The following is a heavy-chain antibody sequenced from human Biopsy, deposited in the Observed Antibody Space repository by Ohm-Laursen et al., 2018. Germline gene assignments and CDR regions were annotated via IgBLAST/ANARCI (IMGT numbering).Heavy chain of an antibody. CDR1: GFSLSARGMC. V-gene: IGHV2-70*11. Sequence: TQTLTLTCSFSGFSLSARGMCVSWIRQAPGKALEWLARVDWDDYKDYSASLQTKLSISKDTSNDQMVLTVNNVDPADTATYYCARTPILIVSAGLVYRHRRHLQGMNVWGQGIAVTVS. D-gene: IGHD6-13*01. CDR3: ARTPILIVSAGLVYRHRRHLQGMNV. CDR2: VDWDDYK. J-gene: IGHJ6*02.